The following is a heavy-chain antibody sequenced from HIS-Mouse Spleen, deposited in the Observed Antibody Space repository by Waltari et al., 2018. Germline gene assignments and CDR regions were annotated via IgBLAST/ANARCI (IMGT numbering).Heavy chain of an antibody. V-gene: IGHV1-2*02. Sequence: QVQLVQSGAEVKKPGASVKVSCKASGYTFTGYYMHWVRQAPGQGLEWMGWINPNSGGTNYAQKFQGRVTMTRDTSSSTAYMELGRLRSDDTAVYYCARVVGQQLVRGAFDIWGQGTMVTVSS. CDR2: INPNSGGT. CDR1: GYTFTGYY. D-gene: IGHD6-6*01. CDR3: ARVVGQQLVRGAFDI. J-gene: IGHJ3*02.